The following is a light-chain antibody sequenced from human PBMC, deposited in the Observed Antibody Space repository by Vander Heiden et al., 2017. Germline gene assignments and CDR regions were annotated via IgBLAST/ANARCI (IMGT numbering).Light chain of an antibody. CDR3: QSYDSSLSVV. J-gene: IGLJ2*01. V-gene: IGLV1-40*01. CDR2: GNS. CDR1: SSNIGANDD. Sequence: QSVLTQPPSVSGAPGQRVTISCTGSSSNIGANDDVHWYQQLPGTAPKLLIYGNSNRPSGVPDRFSGSKSGTSASLAISGLQAEDEADYYCQSYDSSLSVVFGGGTKLTVL.